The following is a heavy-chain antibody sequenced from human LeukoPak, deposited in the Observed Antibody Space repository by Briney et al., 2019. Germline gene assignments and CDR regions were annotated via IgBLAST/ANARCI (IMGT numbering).Heavy chain of an antibody. CDR2: IYPGDSDT. CDR3: ARHYGGLDDY. V-gene: IGHV5-51*01. D-gene: IGHD4-23*01. J-gene: IGHJ4*02. CDR1: GYSFTSYW. Sequence: GESLKISCKGSGYSFTSYWIGWVRQMPGKGLEWMGIIYPGDSDTRYSPSFQGQVTISADKSISTAYLQWSSLRSEDTAVYYCARHYGGLDDYWGQGTLIIVSS.